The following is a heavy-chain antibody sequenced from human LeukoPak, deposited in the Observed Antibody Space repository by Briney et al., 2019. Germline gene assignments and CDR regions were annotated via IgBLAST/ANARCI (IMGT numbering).Heavy chain of an antibody. CDR3: ARDSHCGDDNCYEYFPH. CDR1: GYTFTNFY. D-gene: IGHD2-15*01. Sequence: SVKVSCKASGYTFTNFYIHWVRQAPGQGLAWMGWINPNSGDTRSLQQFQGRVTMTRDTSIHTAYMELSGLRSDDTAVYYCARDSHCGDDNCYEYFPHWGQGTLVTVSS. CDR2: INPNSGDT. V-gene: IGHV1-2*02. J-gene: IGHJ1*01.